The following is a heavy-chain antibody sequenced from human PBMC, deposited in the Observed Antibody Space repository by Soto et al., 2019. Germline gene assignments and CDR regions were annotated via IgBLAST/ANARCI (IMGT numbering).Heavy chain of an antibody. J-gene: IGHJ6*03. D-gene: IGHD4-17*01. Sequence: QVQLVQSGAEVRKPGASVTVSCRSSGDSFNDYYIHWVRQAPGQGFEWMGRINPNGGVTKYAQKFQGWVSMTRDKSIRTVYMQLSRLRSDDTAVYYCARESGGATATLDYYYFYMDVWGTGTTVTVSS. CDR3: ARESGGATATLDYYYFYMDV. CDR2: INPNGGVT. CDR1: GDSFNDYY. V-gene: IGHV1-2*04.